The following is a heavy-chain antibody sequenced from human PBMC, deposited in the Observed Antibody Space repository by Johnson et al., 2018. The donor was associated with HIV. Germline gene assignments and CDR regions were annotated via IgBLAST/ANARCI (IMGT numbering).Heavy chain of an antibody. V-gene: IGHV3-30*04. CDR1: GFRFSTYA. Sequence: QVQLVESGGGVVQPGRSLRLSCAASGFRFSTYALHWVRQTPGKGLEWVAVISYDASNKYYADSVKGRFTISRDNAKNSLYLQMNSLRGEDTAVYYCARGEEGAFDIWGQGTMVTVSS. J-gene: IGHJ3*02. CDR3: ARGEEGAFDI. CDR2: ISYDASNK.